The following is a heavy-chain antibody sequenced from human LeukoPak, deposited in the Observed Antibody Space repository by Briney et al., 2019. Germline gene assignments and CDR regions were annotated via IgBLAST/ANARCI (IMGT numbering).Heavy chain of an antibody. CDR3: ARRGYDYAWGSYRPYYFDY. Sequence: GESLKISFKGSGYRFTSYWIGWVRPMPGKGLEWMGIIYPGDSDTRYSPSFQGQVTISADKSISTAYLQWSSLKASDTAMYYCARRGYDYAWGSYRPYYFDYWGQGTLVTVCS. D-gene: IGHD3-16*02. CDR1: GYRFTSYW. V-gene: IGHV5-51*01. CDR2: IYPGDSDT. J-gene: IGHJ4*02.